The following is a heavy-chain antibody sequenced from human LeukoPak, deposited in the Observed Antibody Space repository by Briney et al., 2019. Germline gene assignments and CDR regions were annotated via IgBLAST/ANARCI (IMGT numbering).Heavy chain of an antibody. CDR1: GFTFSNYA. J-gene: IGHJ2*01. V-gene: IGHV3-23*01. CDR2: ISGCGGST. D-gene: IGHD3-22*01. CDR3: AKVGIRIALIVVVFTTADDWYFDL. Sequence: GGSLRLSCAASGFTFSNYAMSWVRQAPGEGLEWVSGISGCGGSTSYADCVKGRLTLSRDNYKNTLYLQMDSLRAEDTAVYYCAKVGIRIALIVVVFTTADDWYFDLWGRGTLVTVSS.